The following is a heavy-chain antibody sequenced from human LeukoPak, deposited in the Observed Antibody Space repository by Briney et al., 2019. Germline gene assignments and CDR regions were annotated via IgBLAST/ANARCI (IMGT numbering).Heavy chain of an antibody. CDR3: GILPGSGH. D-gene: IGHD2-15*01. J-gene: IGHJ1*01. CDR2: IYSGGST. V-gene: IGHV3-53*01. Sequence: GGSLRLSCAASGFTVSHNHMTWVRQAPGKGLEWVSIIYSGGSTYYADSVKGRFTISRDNSKNTLYLQMNSLRAEDTAVYYCGILPGSGHWGQGTLVTVSS. CDR1: GFTVSHNH.